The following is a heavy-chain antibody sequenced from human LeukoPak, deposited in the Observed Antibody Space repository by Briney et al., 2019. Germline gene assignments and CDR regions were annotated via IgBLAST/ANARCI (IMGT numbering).Heavy chain of an antibody. CDR1: GFTFSSYS. V-gene: IGHV3-21*01. D-gene: IGHD6-13*01. CDR3: ARDRWVWAAAASYYYYGMDV. CDR2: ISSSSSYI. Sequence: PGGSLRLSCAASGFTFSSYSMNWVRQAPGKGLEWVSSISSSSSYIYYADSVKGRFTISRDNAKNSLYLQMNSLRAEDTAVYYCARDRWVWAAAASYYYYGMDVWGQGTTVTVSS. J-gene: IGHJ6*02.